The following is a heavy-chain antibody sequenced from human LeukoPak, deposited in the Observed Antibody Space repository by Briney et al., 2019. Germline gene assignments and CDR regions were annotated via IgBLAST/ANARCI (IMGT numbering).Heavy chain of an antibody. V-gene: IGHV3-30*02. J-gene: IGHJ3*02. CDR3: ARKGDILTVLDAFDI. CDR2: IQYGGTNK. CDR1: AFTFSDFG. D-gene: IGHD3-9*01. Sequence: GGSLRLSCAASAFTFSDFGMHWVRQAPGKGLEWVAFIQYGGTNKYYADSVKGRFTISRDNSKNTLYLQMNSLRASDTAVYYCARKGDILTVLDAFDIWGQGTMVTVSS.